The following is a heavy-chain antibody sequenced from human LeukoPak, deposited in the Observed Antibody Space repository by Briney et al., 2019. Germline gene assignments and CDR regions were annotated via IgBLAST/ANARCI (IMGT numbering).Heavy chain of an antibody. J-gene: IGHJ4*02. CDR3: AKGMGAPEYSFDY. V-gene: IGHV3-23*01. CDR2: ISGTGGST. CDR1: GSTLSSYA. D-gene: IGHD1-26*01. Sequence: GGSLTLSCAASGSTLSSYAMSWVRQAPGEGRGWVSAISGTGGSTYYADSVKARFTISRDNSKNKLYLQMNSLRADATAVYYCAKGMGAPEYSFDYWGQATMVPVSS.